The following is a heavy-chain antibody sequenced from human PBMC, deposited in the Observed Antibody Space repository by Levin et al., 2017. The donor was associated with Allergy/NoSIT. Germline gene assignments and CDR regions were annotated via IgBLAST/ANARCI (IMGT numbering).Heavy chain of an antibody. D-gene: IGHD5-18*01. CDR2: ISSSGSTI. Sequence: GGSLRLSCAASGFTFSDYYMSWIRQAPGKGLEWVSYISSSGSTIYYADSVKGRFTISRDNAKNSLYLQMNSLRAEDTAVYYCAREVDTAMAWVNYYYGMDVWGQGTTVTVSS. J-gene: IGHJ6*02. CDR1: GFTFSDYY. CDR3: AREVDTAMAWVNYYYGMDV. V-gene: IGHV3-11*01.